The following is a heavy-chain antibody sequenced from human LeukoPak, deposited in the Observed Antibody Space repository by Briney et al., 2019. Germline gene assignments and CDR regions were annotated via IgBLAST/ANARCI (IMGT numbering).Heavy chain of an antibody. Sequence: ASVKVSCKASGYTFTSYDINWVRQATGQGLEWMGWMNPNSGNTGYAQKFQGRVTMTRNTSISTAYMELSSLKTEDTAVYYCTTDPAQQPPSLDAFDIWGQGTMVTVSS. CDR1: GYTFTSYD. J-gene: IGHJ3*02. CDR2: MNPNSGNT. CDR3: TTDPAQQPPSLDAFDI. V-gene: IGHV1-8*01. D-gene: IGHD6-13*01.